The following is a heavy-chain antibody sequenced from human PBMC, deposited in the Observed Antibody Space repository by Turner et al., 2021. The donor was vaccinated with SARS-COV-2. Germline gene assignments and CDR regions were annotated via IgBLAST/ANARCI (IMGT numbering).Heavy chain of an antibody. CDR3: ARTTYNWNGGLFDY. J-gene: IGHJ4*02. V-gene: IGHV3-7*01. CDR2: IKQDGSEK. Sequence: EVQLVESGGGLVQPGVSLRLSCSASGFTFSSYWMSWVRQAPGKGVEWVDNIKQDGSEKYYVDSVKGRFTISRDNAKNSLYLQINSLRAEETAVYYCARTTYNWNGGLFDYWGQGTLVTVSS. D-gene: IGHD1-20*01. CDR1: GFTFSSYW.